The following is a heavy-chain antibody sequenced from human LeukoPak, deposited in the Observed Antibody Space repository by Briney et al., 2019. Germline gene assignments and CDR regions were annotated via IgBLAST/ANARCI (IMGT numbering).Heavy chain of an antibody. J-gene: IGHJ4*02. CDR1: GFTFGSHW. V-gene: IGHV3-7*01. CDR2: IKQDGSET. CDR3: ARDGEMPTIYFDY. Sequence: GGSLRLSCAVSGFTFGSHWMSWVRQAPGKGLKWVANIKQDGSETYYVDSVKGRFTISRDNAKNSLFLQMNSLRAEDTAVYYCARDGEMPTIYFDYWGQGTLVTVSS. D-gene: IGHD5-24*01.